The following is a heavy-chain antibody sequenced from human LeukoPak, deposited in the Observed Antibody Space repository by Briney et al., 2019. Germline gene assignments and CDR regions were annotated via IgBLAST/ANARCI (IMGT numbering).Heavy chain of an antibody. Sequence: PGGSLRLSCAASGLTVTNAWMSWVRQAPGKGLEWVGRIKSKTDGGTTDYAAPVKGRFTISRDDSKNTLYLQMNSLKTEDTAVYYCTTENGYYYYYGMDVWGQGTTVTVSS. CDR3: TTENGYYYYYGMDV. CDR2: IKSKTDGGTT. CDR1: GLTVTNAW. J-gene: IGHJ6*02. V-gene: IGHV3-15*01. D-gene: IGHD2-8*01.